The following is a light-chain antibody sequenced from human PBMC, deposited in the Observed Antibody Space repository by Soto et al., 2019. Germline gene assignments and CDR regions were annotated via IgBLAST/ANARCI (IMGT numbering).Light chain of an antibody. CDR3: QQYKNWPPIT. CDR1: QSVSSS. Sequence: DIMMTQSPPTLSVSPGERVTLSCRASQSVSSSLAWYQQKPGQAPRVLIYSASTRATGTPARFSGSGSGTEFTLTISSLQSEDFAVYYCQQYKNWPPITFGQGTRLEIK. CDR2: SAS. J-gene: IGKJ5*01. V-gene: IGKV3-15*01.